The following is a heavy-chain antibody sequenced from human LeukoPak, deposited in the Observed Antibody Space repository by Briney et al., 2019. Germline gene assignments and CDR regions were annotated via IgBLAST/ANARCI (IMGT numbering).Heavy chain of an antibody. CDR3: ATDRGGVSYYYDSSGHPRAFDI. CDR2: IIPILGIA. V-gene: IGHV1-69*04. CDR1: GGTFSSYA. J-gene: IGHJ3*02. Sequence: SVKVSCKASGGTFSSYAIGWVRQAPGQGLEWMGRIIPILGIANYAQKFQGRVTITADKSTSTAYMELSSLRSEDTAVYYCATDRGGVSYYYDSSGHPRAFDIWGQGTMVTVSS. D-gene: IGHD3-22*01.